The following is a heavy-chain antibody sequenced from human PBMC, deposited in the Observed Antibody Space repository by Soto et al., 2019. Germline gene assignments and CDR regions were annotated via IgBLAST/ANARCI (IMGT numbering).Heavy chain of an antibody. V-gene: IGHV4-31*03. CDR2: IYYSGST. J-gene: IGHJ4*02. D-gene: IGHD2-21*02. CDR3: ARSNFGGDCPYFYY. CDR1: GGSISGGSYY. Sequence: QVQLQESGPGLVKPSQTLSLTCTVSGGSISGGSYYWSWIRQHPGKGLEWIGYIYYSGSTYYNPSLKSRVTISVDTSKNQLSLKLSSVTSADTAVYYSARSNFGGDCPYFYYWGQACLLTVSS.